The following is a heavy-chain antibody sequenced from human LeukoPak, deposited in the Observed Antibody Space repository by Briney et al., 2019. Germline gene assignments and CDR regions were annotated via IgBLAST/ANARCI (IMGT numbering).Heavy chain of an antibody. D-gene: IGHD4-17*01. CDR2: ISGSGGST. J-gene: IGHJ6*03. Sequence: GGSLRLFCAASGFTFSSYAMSWVRQAPGKGLEWVSAISGSGGSTYYADSVKGRFTISRDNSKNTLYLQMNSLRAEDTAVYYCAKVAGTTVTNDDYYYMDVWGKGTTVTISS. CDR1: GFTFSSYA. CDR3: AKVAGTTVTNDDYYYMDV. V-gene: IGHV3-23*01.